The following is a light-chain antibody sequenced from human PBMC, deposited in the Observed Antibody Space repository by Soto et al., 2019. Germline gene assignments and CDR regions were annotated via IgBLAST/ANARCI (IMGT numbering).Light chain of an antibody. CDR1: SSDIGTYKH. J-gene: IGLJ2*01. V-gene: IGLV2-14*01. CDR3: SSYTTIKTVV. CDR2: EVS. Sequence: QSVLTQPASVSGSPGQSITISCTGTSSDIGTYKHVSWFQHHPGKAPKLIIFEVSNRPSGISDRFSGFKSANTAYLTISGVQPEDEADYHCSSYTTIKTVVFGGGTKLTVL.